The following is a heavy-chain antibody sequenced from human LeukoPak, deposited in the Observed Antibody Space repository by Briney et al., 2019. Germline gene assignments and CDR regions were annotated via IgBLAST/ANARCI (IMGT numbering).Heavy chain of an antibody. J-gene: IGHJ6*02. D-gene: IGHD1/OR15-1a*01. CDR3: ARPGTGTDGYYHYGMDV. V-gene: IGHV3-48*01. CDR1: GFTFSSYS. Sequence: GGSLRLSCAASGFTFSSYSMNWVRQAPGKGLEWVSYISSSSTIYYADSVKGRFTISRDNAKNSLYLQMNSLRAEDTAVYYCARPGTGTDGYYHYGMDVWGQGTTVTVSS. CDR2: ISSSSTI.